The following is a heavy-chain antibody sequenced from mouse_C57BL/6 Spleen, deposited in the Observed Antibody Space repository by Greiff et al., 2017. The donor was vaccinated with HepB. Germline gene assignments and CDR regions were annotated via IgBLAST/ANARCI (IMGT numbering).Heavy chain of an antibody. D-gene: IGHD2-1*01. CDR2: ISDGGSYT. J-gene: IGHJ1*03. CDR1: GFTFSSYA. CDR3: ARDRWGYYGNYDWYFDV. V-gene: IGHV5-4*01. Sequence: EVMLVESGGGLVKPGGSLKLSCAASGFTFSSYAMSWVRQTPEKRLEWVATISDGGSYTYYPDNVKGRFTISRDNAKKNLYLQMSHLKSEDTAMYYCARDRWGYYGNYDWYFDVWGTGTTVTVSS.